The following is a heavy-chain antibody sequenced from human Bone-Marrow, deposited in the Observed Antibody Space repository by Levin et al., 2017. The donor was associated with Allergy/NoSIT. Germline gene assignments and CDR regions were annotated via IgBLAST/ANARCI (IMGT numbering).Heavy chain of an antibody. CDR1: GGSVRSQNYY. CDR3: ARDHGDSSDAFAI. CDR2: VSYSGTT. V-gene: IGHV4-61*01. J-gene: IGHJ3*02. D-gene: IGHD4-17*01. Sequence: PSETLSLTCSVSGGSVRSQNYYWSWIRQPPGKPLEWIGYVSYSGTTTYSPSLESRVTISLATSENQFSLRLTSLTAADTAVYYCARDHGDSSDAFAIWGQGTMVTVSS.